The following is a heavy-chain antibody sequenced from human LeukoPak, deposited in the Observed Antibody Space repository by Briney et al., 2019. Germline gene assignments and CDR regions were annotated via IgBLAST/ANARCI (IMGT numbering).Heavy chain of an antibody. J-gene: IGHJ4*02. CDR3: ARDATVAGIARDYFDY. CDR1: GFTFSSYA. CDR2: ISYDGSNK. Sequence: GGSLRLSCAASGFTFSSYAMHWVRQAPGKGLEWVAVISYDGSNKYYADSVKGRFTISRDNSKNTLYLQMNSLRAEDTAVYYCARDATVAGIARDYFDYWGQGTLVTVSS. V-gene: IGHV3-30*14. D-gene: IGHD6-19*01.